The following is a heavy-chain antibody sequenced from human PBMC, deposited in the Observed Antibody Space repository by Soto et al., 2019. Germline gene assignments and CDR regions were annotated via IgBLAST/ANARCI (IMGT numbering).Heavy chain of an antibody. V-gene: IGHV3-30*18. CDR2: ISYDGSNK. D-gene: IGHD1-26*01. Sequence: GGSLRLSCAASGFTFSSYGMHWVRQAPGKGLEWVAVISYDGSNKYYADSVKGRFTISRDNSKNTLYLQMNSLRAEDTAVYYCAKDCGSCFDYWGQGTLVTVSS. CDR1: GFTFSSYG. CDR3: AKDCGSCFDY. J-gene: IGHJ4*02.